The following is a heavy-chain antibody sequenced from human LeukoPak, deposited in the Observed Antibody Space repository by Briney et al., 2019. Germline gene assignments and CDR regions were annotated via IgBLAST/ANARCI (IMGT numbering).Heavy chain of an antibody. CDR1: GDSVSSNSAA. D-gene: IGHD6-13*01. J-gene: IGHJ4*02. CDR3: ARAKSGIAAAGLDY. V-gene: IGHV6-1*01. Sequence: SQTLSLTCAISGDSVSSNSAAWNWIRQSPSRGLEWLGRTYYKSKWFNDYAVSVKSRITINPDTPKNQFSLQVNSVTPEDTAVYYCARAKSGIAAAGLDYWGQGTLVTVSS. CDR2: TYYKSKWFN.